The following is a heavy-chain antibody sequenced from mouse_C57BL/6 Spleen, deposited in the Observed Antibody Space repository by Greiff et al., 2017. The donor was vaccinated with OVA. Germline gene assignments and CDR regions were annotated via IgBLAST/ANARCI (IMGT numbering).Heavy chain of an antibody. CDR3: ANGYDDYAMDY. CDR2: ISSGGSYT. J-gene: IGHJ4*01. CDR1: GFTFSSYG. V-gene: IGHV5-6*01. D-gene: IGHD2-2*01. Sequence: EVHLVESGGDLVKPGGSLKLSCAASGFTFSSYGMSWVRQTPDKRLEWVATISSGGSYTYYPDSVKGRFTISRDNAKNTLYLQMSSLTSEDTAMYYCANGYDDYAMDYWGQGTSVTVSS.